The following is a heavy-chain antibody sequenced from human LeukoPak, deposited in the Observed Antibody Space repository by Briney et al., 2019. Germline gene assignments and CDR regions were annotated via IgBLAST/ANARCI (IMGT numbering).Heavy chain of an antibody. V-gene: IGHV3-15*01. CDR1: GFTFSNAW. CDR3: TTEIYGSGSYYPSSYDY. Sequence: GGSLRLSCAASGFTFSNAWMSWVRQAPEKGLEWVGRIKSKTDGGTTAYAAPVKGRFTISRDDSKNTLYLQMNSLKTEDKAVYYCTTEIYGSGSYYPSSYDYWGQGTLVTVSS. D-gene: IGHD3-10*01. CDR2: IKSKTDGGTT. J-gene: IGHJ4*02.